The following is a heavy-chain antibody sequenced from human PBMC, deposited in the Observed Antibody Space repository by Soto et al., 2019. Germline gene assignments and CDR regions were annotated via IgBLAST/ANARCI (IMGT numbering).Heavy chain of an antibody. Sequence: PGVPLRLSCAHAAFTFSRHSMKWVRHAHGKGLEWVSSISSSSSYIYYADSVKGRFTISRDNAKNSLYLQMNSLRAEDTAVYYCARALPGVPYSSGWYSFDYWGQGTLVTVSS. CDR2: ISSSSSYI. V-gene: IGHV3-21*01. CDR3: ARALPGVPYSSGWYSFDY. D-gene: IGHD6-19*01. CDR1: AFTFSRHS. J-gene: IGHJ4*02.